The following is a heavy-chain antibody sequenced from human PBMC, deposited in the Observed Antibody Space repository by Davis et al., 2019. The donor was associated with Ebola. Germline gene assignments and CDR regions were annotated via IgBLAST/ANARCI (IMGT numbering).Heavy chain of an antibody. CDR2: IHYLGNT. J-gene: IGHJ3*01. Sequence: SETLSPTCTVPGGSITTYFWSWIRQPPGKGLVWIGNIHYLGNTNYNPSLKSRVTMSVDTSKNQFSLKLSSVTAADTAIYYCAKDNRNIWSEVWGQGTMVTVSS. CDR3: AKDNRNIWSEV. D-gene: IGHD2/OR15-2a*01. V-gene: IGHV4-59*01. CDR1: GGSITTYF.